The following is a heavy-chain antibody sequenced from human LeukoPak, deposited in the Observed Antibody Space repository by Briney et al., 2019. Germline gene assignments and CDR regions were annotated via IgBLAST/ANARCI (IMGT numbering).Heavy chain of an antibody. D-gene: IGHD1-26*01. Sequence: GGSLRLSCAAAGFSFSDYEMNWVRQAPGKGLEWLSHIDISGNTIHYADSVEGRFTISRDNAKNSVYLQMSSLRDEDTALYYCARDPYSGTYGDTYYYYMDVWGKGTTVTISS. V-gene: IGHV3-48*03. CDR3: ARDPYSGTYGDTYYYYMDV. J-gene: IGHJ6*03. CDR2: IDISGNTI. CDR1: GFSFSDYE.